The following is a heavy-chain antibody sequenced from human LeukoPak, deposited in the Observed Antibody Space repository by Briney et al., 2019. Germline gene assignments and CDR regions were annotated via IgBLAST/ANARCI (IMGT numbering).Heavy chain of an antibody. Sequence: GESLKISCQGSGYSFTTYWIGWVRQIPGKGLGCMGIIYPGDSDTRYSPSFQGQVTISADKSINTAYLQWSSLKASDTAMYYCARQYYYDSSGYSPVVHWGQGTLVTVSS. J-gene: IGHJ4*02. CDR3: ARQYYYDSSGYSPVVH. V-gene: IGHV5-51*01. CDR1: GYSFTTYW. CDR2: IYPGDSDT. D-gene: IGHD3-22*01.